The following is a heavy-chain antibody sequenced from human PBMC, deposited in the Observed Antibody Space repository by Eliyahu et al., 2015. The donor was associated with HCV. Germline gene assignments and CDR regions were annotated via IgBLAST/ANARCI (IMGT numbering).Heavy chain of an antibody. CDR1: GDSVXSNSAA. CDR3: ARDLPSYGDYTPSYYFDY. D-gene: IGHD4-17*01. CDR2: TYYRSKWYN. V-gene: IGHV6-1*01. Sequence: QVQLQQSGPGLVKPSQTLSLTCAISGDSVXSNSAAWNWIRQSPSRGLEWLGRTYYRSKWYNDYAVSVKSRITINPDTSKNQFSLQLNSVTPEDTAVYYCARDLPSYGDYTPSYYFDYWGQGTLVTVSS. J-gene: IGHJ4*02.